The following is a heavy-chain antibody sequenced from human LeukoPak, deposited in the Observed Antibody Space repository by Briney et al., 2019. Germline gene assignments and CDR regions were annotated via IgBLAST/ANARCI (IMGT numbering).Heavy chain of an antibody. CDR1: AFSFSNYN. D-gene: IGHD4-23*01. V-gene: IGHV3-21*04. J-gene: IGHJ4*02. CDR3: ARATRVTPNY. Sequence: GGSLRLSCAASAFSFSNYNMNWVRQAPGKGLEWVSSITSSGSYIYYADSVKGRFTISRDNAKNSLYLQMSSLRAEDTAVYYCARATRVTPNYWGQGTLVTVSS. CDR2: ITSSGSYI.